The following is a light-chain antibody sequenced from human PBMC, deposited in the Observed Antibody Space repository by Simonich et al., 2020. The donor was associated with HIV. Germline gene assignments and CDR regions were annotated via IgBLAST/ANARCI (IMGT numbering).Light chain of an antibody. V-gene: IGKV3-15*01. Sequence: EIVMMQSPATLSVSPGEKATLSCRASQSISISLAWYQPQPGQAPRLLIYGASTRATGIPARFSGSGSGTEFTLTISSMQSEDFADYYCQQYYNWPRTFGQGTKLEI. J-gene: IGKJ2*01. CDR2: GAS. CDR3: QQYYNWPRT. CDR1: QSISIS.